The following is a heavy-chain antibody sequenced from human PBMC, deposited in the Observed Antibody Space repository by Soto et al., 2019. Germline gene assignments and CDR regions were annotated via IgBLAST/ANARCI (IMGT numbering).Heavy chain of an antibody. CDR3: TGEVASGY. V-gene: IGHV3-30*03. CDR2: ISRDGGTK. CDR1: GFTVSTYG. Sequence: QVQLVESGGGVVQPGRSLRLSCAVSGFTVSTYGMHWVRQAPGKGLGWVAVISRDGGTKYYADSVKGRFTISRDNSRNTLFLKMNSLRGDDMAVYYCTGEVASGYWGQGTLVTVSS. D-gene: IGHD2-8*02. J-gene: IGHJ4*02.